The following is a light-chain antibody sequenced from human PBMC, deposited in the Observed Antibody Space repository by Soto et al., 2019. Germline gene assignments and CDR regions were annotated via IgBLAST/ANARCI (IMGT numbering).Light chain of an antibody. CDR1: QDVSRY. Sequence: IQVTQSPSFLSAAVGDRVIITCRASQDVSRYLAWYQQKPGKAPNLLIYAPSTLRSGVPSRFSGSGSETEFNLTISSLEPEDFANYSCQQLNSYVFAFGPGTKVDIK. V-gene: IGKV1-9*01. J-gene: IGKJ3*01. CDR2: APS. CDR3: QQLNSYVFA.